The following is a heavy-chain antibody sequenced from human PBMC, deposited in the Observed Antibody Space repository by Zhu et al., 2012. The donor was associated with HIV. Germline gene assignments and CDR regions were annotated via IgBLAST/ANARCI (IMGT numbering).Heavy chain of an antibody. J-gene: IGHJ6*03. Sequence: QVQLQESGPGLVKPSETLSLTCTVSGGSISSSSYYRGWIRQPPGKGLEWIGSIYYSGSTYYNPSLKSRVTISVDTSKNQFSLKLSSVTAADTAVYYCARHAPVAPYYYYYYMDVWGKGTTVTVSS. CDR3: ARHAPVAPYYYYYYMDV. CDR2: IYYSGST. V-gene: IGHV4-39*01. CDR1: GGSISSSSYY. D-gene: IGHD6-19*01.